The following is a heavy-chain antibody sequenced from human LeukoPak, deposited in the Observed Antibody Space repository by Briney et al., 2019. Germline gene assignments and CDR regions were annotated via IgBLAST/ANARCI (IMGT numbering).Heavy chain of an antibody. V-gene: IGHV1-24*01. J-gene: IGHJ4*02. Sequence: APVKVSCKVSGYTLAELSMHWVRQAPGKGREGMGGFDPEDGETIYAQKFQGRVTMTEDTSTDTAYMELSSLRSEDTAVYYCATESPQGYFDYWGQGTLVTVSS. CDR2: FDPEDGET. CDR1: GYTLAELS. CDR3: ATESPQGYFDY.